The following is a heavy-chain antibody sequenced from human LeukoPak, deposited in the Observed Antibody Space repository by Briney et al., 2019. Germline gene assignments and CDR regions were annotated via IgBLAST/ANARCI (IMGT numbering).Heavy chain of an antibody. D-gene: IGHD6-19*01. CDR3: ARDPTNTSGRYAHFDY. CDR2: ISAYNGDT. V-gene: IGHV1-18*01. CDR1: GFTFTRYG. J-gene: IGHJ4*02. Sequence: ASVKVSCKASGFTFTRYGITWVRQAPGQGLEWMGWISAYNGDTNYAQKLQSRVTMTRDPSTSTVYMELRGLSSDDTAVYYCARDPTNTSGRYAHFDYWGQGTLVTVSS.